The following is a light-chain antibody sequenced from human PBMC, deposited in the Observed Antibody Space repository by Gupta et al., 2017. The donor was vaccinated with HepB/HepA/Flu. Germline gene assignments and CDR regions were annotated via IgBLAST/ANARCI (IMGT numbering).Light chain of an antibody. V-gene: IGKV3-15*01. CDR1: QSVNSN. CDR3: QQDKNWLRT. Sequence: EIVMPQSPATLSVSPGERATLSCRASQSVNSNLAGYQQKPGQAPRLHIYGASTRATGIPARFSGSGSGTECILTISSLKSEDFAVYYCQQDKNWLRTFGGGTKVEIK. CDR2: GAS. J-gene: IGKJ4*02.